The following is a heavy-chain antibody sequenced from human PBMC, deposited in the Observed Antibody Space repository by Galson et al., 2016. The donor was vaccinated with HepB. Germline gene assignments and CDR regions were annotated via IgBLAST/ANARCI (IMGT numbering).Heavy chain of an antibody. V-gene: IGHV1-18*04. J-gene: IGHJ4*02. CDR1: GYLFNGYY. Sequence: SVKVSCKASGYLFNGYYIHWVRQAPGQGLEWMGWISASKGKTNYAQNLQGRVTMTTGTYTSTVYMELGSLRSDDTAVYYCARDRDYLLDSWGQGTLVTVSP. D-gene: IGHD5-24*01. CDR2: ISASKGKT. CDR3: ARDRDYLLDS.